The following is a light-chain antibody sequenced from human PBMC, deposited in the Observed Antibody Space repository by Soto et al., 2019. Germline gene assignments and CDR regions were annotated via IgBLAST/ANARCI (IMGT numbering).Light chain of an antibody. CDR3: SSHTGSSTDYV. J-gene: IGLJ1*01. Sequence: QSALTQRASVSGSPGQSITISCTGSSSDVGSSKYVSWYQQHPGKVPKVMIYEVSNRPSGVSNRFSGSKSGNTASLTISGLQAEDEADYYCSSHTGSSTDYVFGTGTKLTVL. V-gene: IGLV2-14*01. CDR2: EVS. CDR1: SSDVGSSKY.